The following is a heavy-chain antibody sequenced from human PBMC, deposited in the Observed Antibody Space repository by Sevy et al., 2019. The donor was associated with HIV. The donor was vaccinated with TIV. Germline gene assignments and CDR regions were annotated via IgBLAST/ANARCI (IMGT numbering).Heavy chain of an antibody. CDR2: ISSSSSHI. J-gene: IGHJ6*02. D-gene: IGHD5-12*01. V-gene: IGHV3-48*01. CDR1: GFTFSSYD. CDR3: AREGGYTDQGMDV. Sequence: GGSLRLSCVASGFTFSSYDMNWVRQAPGKGVEWVSYISSSSSHIYYADSVKGRFTISRDNAKNSLYVQMNSLRAEDTAVYYCAREGGYTDQGMDVWGQGTTVTASS.